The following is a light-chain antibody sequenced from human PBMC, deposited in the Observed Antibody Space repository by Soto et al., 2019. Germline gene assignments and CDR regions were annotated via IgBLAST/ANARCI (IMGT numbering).Light chain of an antibody. CDR1: QSISTY. V-gene: IGKV1-39*01. CDR3: QQTYSASPWT. CDR2: RAS. J-gene: IGKJ1*01. Sequence: DIQMTQSPSSLSASVGDRVTISCRASQSISTYLNWYQQKPGTAPRLLIYRASSVKSGVPPRFSGSGSGRDFTRTISSLRPEDIATYFCQQTYSASPWTFGQGTTLEVK.